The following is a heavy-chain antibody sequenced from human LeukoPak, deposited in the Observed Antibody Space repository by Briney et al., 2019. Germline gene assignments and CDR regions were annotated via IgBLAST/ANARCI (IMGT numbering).Heavy chain of an antibody. D-gene: IGHD3-22*01. Sequence: GGSLGLSCAASGFTFSSYAMSWVRQAPGKGLEWVSDMSGSGGSTYYEGSVKGRFTLSRNNSKNTLFLQMNRLRAEDTAVYYCAKDNFPRLYYYDSSGYYSPFDYWGQGTLVTVSS. V-gene: IGHV3-23*01. CDR1: GFTFSSYA. J-gene: IGHJ4*02. CDR2: MSGSGGST. CDR3: AKDNFPRLYYYDSSGYYSPFDY.